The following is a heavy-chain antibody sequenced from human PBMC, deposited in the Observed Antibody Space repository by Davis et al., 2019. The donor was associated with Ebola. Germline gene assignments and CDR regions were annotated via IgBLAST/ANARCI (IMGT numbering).Heavy chain of an antibody. D-gene: IGHD2-2*02. CDR1: GFTFTDYY. CDR2: MSGDHLYT. CDR3: AKGRTIPLALDF. V-gene: IGHV3-11*05. J-gene: IGHJ4*02. Sequence: GGSLRLSCEASGFTFTDYYMTWIRQAPGKGLEWVSYMSGDHLYTNYADSVRGRFTISRDNAKNSLYLQMNSLRGEDTALYYCAKGRTIPLALDFWGQGTMVTVSS.